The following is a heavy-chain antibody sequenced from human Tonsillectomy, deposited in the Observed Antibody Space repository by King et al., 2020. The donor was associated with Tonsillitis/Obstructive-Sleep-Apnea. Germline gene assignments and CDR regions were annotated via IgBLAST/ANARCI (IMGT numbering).Heavy chain of an antibody. CDR3: ARCPSGWARTDYAMDV. CDR1: GYSFTTYW. Sequence: QLVQSGAEVKKPGESLRISCKGSGYSFTTYWINWVRQMPGKGLEWMGRIDPSDSYTNYSPSFQGHVTISADKSISTAYLQWSSLKASDTAMYYCARCPSGWARTDYAMDVWGQGTTVTVSS. J-gene: IGHJ6*02. V-gene: IGHV5-10-1*03. D-gene: IGHD3-10*01. CDR2: IDPSDSYT.